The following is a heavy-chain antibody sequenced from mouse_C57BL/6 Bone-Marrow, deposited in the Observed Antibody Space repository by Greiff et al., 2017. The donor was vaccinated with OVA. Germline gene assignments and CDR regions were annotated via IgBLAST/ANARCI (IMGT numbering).Heavy chain of an antibody. D-gene: IGHD1-1*01. CDR1: GYTFTSYG. CDR3: ARKGDYYGSSRY. J-gene: IGHJ3*01. V-gene: IGHV1-81*01. Sequence: VHLVESGAELARPGASVKLSCKASGYTFTSYGISWVKQRTGQGLEWIGEIYPRSGNTYYNEKFKGKATLTADKSSSTAYMELRSLTSEDSAVYFCARKGDYYGSSRYWGQGTLVTVSA. CDR2: IYPRSGNT.